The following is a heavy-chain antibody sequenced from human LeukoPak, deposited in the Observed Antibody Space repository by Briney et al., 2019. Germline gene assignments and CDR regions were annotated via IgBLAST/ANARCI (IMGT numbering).Heavy chain of an antibody. D-gene: IGHD6-19*01. CDR1: GFTFSSYW. Sequence: GGSLRLSCAASGFTFSSYWMSWVRQAPGKGLEWVANIKPDGSEKYYVDSVKGRFTISRDNPRNSLYLQMNSLSAEDTAVYYCASSGWWGYFDYWGQGTLVTVSS. V-gene: IGHV3-7*01. J-gene: IGHJ4*02. CDR3: ASSGWWGYFDY. CDR2: IKPDGSEK.